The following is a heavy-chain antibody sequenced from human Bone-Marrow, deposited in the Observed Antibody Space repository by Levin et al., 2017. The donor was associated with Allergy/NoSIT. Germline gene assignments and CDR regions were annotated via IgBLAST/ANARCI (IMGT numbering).Heavy chain of an antibody. CDR2: IYYSGST. Sequence: PSETLSLTCTVSGGSISSYYWSWIRQPPGKGLEWIGYIYYSGSTNYNPSLKSRVTISVDTSKNQFSLKLSSVTAADTAVYYCARVGHCSSTSCAGVPGYFDLWGRGTLVTVSS. J-gene: IGHJ2*01. V-gene: IGHV4-59*01. D-gene: IGHD2-2*01. CDR3: ARVGHCSSTSCAGVPGYFDL. CDR1: GGSISSYY.